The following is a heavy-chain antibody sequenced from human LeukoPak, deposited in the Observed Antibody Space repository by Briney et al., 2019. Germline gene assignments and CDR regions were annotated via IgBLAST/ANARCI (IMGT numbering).Heavy chain of an antibody. Sequence: GGSLRLSCAASGFTVSRNYMSWVRQAPGKGLEWVSVLYSDGSTYHADSVKGRFTISRDNSNNTLFLHLNSLRGEDTAVYYCTRNSGWYGLSWGQGTLVTVSS. CDR1: GFTVSRNY. CDR3: TRNSGWYGLS. D-gene: IGHD6-19*01. CDR2: LYSDGST. J-gene: IGHJ1*01. V-gene: IGHV3-53*01.